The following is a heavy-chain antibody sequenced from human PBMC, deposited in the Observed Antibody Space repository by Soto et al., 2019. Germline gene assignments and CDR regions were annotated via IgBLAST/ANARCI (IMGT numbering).Heavy chain of an antibody. Sequence: SVKVSCKASGGTFSSYAISWVRQAPGQGLEWMGGIIPIFGTANYAQKFQGRVTITADESTSTAYMELSSLRSEDTAVYYCARHYYDSSGYYEHGYWGQGTLVTVSS. CDR3: ARHYYDSSGYYEHGY. CDR1: GGTFSSYA. D-gene: IGHD3-22*01. CDR2: IIPIFGTA. J-gene: IGHJ4*02. V-gene: IGHV1-69*13.